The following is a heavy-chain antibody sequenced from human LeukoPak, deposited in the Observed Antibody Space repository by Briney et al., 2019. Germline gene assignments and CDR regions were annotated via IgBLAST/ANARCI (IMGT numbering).Heavy chain of an antibody. V-gene: IGHV3-74*01. CDR3: TRVDVGDGV. CDR2: INGGGSGT. CDR1: GFTFSGNW. J-gene: IGHJ6*04. Sequence: PGGSLRLSCAASGFTFSGNWMHWVRQAPGKGLVWVSRINGGGSGTNYADSVKGRFTISRDNAKNTLYLQMSSLRAEDTAVYYCTRVDVGDGVWGKGTTVTVSS. D-gene: IGHD5-12*01.